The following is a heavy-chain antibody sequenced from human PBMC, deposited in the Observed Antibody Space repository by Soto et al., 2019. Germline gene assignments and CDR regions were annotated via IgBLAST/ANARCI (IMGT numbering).Heavy chain of an antibody. J-gene: IGHJ6*02. CDR2: INAGNGNT. D-gene: IGHD6-6*01. CDR1: GYTFTSYA. Sequence: QVQLVQSGAEVKKPGASVKVSCKASGYTFTSYAMHWVRQAPGQRLEWMGWINAGNGNTKYSQKFQGRVTITRDTSASTAYMELSSLRSEDTAVYYCAGQHSSSAYYYYYGMDVWGQGTTVTVSS. V-gene: IGHV1-3*01. CDR3: AGQHSSSAYYYYYGMDV.